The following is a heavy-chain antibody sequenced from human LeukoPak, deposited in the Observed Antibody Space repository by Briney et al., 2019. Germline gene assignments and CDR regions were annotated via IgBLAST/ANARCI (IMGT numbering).Heavy chain of an antibody. Sequence: PGRSLRLSCAASGFTFDDYAMHWVRQAPGKGLEWVSGISWNSGSIGYADSVKGRFTISRDNAKNSLYLQMNSLRAEDTALYYCAKDKFSRGWLAYFDYWGQGTLVTVSS. J-gene: IGHJ4*02. CDR1: GFTFDDYA. CDR2: ISWNSGSI. CDR3: AKDKFSRGWLAYFDY. V-gene: IGHV3-9*01. D-gene: IGHD6-19*01.